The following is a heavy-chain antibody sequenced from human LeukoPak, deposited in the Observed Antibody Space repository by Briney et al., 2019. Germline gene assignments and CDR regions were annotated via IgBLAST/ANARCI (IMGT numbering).Heavy chain of an antibody. CDR2: IYYSGST. Sequence: SETLSLTCTVSGGSISSYYRSWIRQPPGKGLEWIGYIYYSGSTNYNPSLKSRVTISVDTSKNQFSLKLSSVTAADTAVYYCARVVVITKPFFDYWGQGTLVTVSS. J-gene: IGHJ4*02. V-gene: IGHV4-59*08. D-gene: IGHD3-22*01. CDR3: ARVVVITKPFFDY. CDR1: GGSISSYY.